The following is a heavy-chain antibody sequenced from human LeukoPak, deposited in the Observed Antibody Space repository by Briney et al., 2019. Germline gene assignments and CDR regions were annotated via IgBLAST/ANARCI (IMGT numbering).Heavy chain of an antibody. V-gene: IGHV4-59*11. D-gene: IGHD4-17*01. CDR3: ARDLVTVTKGFDI. Sequence: SETLSLTCAVSGDSFSSHYWTWLRQPPGRGLEWIGYISYIGTTNYNPSLKSRVTISIDTSKNQFSLKLSSVTTADTAVYYCARDLVTVTKGFDIWGLGTMVSVSS. J-gene: IGHJ3*02. CDR2: ISYIGTT. CDR1: GDSFSSHY.